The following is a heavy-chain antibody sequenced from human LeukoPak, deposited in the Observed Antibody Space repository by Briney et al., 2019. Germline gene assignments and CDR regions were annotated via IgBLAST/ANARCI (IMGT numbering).Heavy chain of an antibody. J-gene: IGHJ4*02. CDR3: ARGNAYNWRFDF. Sequence: PSETLSLTSSVSGGSISSYYWNWIRQTPGKGLQWIGYTHYSGSTNYNPSLKSRVSISVDTSKNQFSLKLSSVTAADTALYYCARGNAYNWRFDFWGQGTLVTVSS. D-gene: IGHD1-1*01. V-gene: IGHV4-59*01. CDR1: GGSISSYY. CDR2: THYSGST.